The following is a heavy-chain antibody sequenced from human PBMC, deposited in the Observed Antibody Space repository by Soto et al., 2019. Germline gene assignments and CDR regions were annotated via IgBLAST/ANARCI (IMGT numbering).Heavy chain of an antibody. D-gene: IGHD2-15*01. J-gene: IGHJ6*02. CDR1: VFTVSSNY. Sequence: VGSLRLSCAASVFTVSSNYMSCVRHAPGKWLEWVSVIYSGGSTYYADSVKGRFTISRDNSKNTLYLQMNSLRAEDTAVYYCAREIAVVAATKTTPSYYGMEVWGQATTVPVSS. CDR3: AREIAVVAATKTTPSYYGMEV. V-gene: IGHV3-53*01. CDR2: IYSGGST.